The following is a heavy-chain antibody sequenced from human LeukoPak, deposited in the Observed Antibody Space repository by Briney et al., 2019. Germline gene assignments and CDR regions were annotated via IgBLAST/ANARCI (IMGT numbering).Heavy chain of an antibody. Sequence: PGGSLRLSCATSGFTFTTFWMHWVRQAPGKGLVWVSRINHDGSSTNYADSVKGRFTISRDNAKNSLYLQMNSLRAEDTAVYYCAREYGTLNYGDYYMDVWGKGTTVTVSS. CDR1: GFTFTTFW. V-gene: IGHV3-74*01. CDR3: AREYGTLNYGDYYMDV. D-gene: IGHD4-17*01. J-gene: IGHJ6*03. CDR2: INHDGSST.